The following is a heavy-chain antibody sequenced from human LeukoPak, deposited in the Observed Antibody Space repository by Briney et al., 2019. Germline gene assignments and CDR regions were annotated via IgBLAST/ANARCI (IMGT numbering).Heavy chain of an antibody. CDR3: AREPGRGTHAFDI. V-gene: IGHV4-34*01. J-gene: IGHJ3*02. Sequence: SETLSLTCAVYGGSFSGYYWSWIRQPPGKGLEWIGEINHSGSTNYNPSLKSRVTISVDTSKNQFSLKLSSVTAADTAVYYCAREPGRGTHAFDIWGQGTMVTVSS. CDR2: INHSGST. CDR1: GGSFSGYY. D-gene: IGHD1/OR15-1a*01.